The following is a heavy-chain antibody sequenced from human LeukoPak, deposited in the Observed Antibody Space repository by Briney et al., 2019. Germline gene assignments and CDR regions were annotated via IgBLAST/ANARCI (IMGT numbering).Heavy chain of an antibody. CDR1: GFTFSSYS. CDR3: AKDKGYYYDSSGYYSYFDY. V-gene: IGHV3-9*01. J-gene: IGHJ4*02. D-gene: IGHD3-22*01. Sequence: GGSLRLSWAASGFTFSSYSINWVRQAPGKGLEWVSGISWNSGNIGYADSVKGRFTLSRDNAKHSLYLQMNSLRAEETALYYCAKDKGYYYDSSGYYSYFDYWGQGTLVTVSS. CDR2: ISWNSGNI.